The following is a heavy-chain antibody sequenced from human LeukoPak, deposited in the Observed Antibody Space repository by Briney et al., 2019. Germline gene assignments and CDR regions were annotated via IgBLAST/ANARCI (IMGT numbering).Heavy chain of an antibody. Sequence: PGGSLRLSCAASGFTFSSYSMNWVRQAPGKGLEWVSSISSSSSSYIYYADSVKGRFTISRDNAKNSLYLQMNSLRAEDTAVYYCARDEGWRYDFWSGYFHFDYWGQGTLVTVSS. J-gene: IGHJ4*02. V-gene: IGHV3-21*01. CDR3: ARDEGWRYDFWSGYFHFDY. CDR2: ISSSSSSYI. D-gene: IGHD3-3*01. CDR1: GFTFSSYS.